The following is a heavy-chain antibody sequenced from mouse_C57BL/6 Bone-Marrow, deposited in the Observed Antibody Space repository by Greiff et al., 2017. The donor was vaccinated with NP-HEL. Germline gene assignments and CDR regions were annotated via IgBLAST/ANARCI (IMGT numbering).Heavy chain of an antibody. J-gene: IGHJ1*03. V-gene: IGHV1-39*01. CDR2: INPNYGTT. CDR3: ARERDCSSSREYWYYDV. CDR1: GYSFTDYN. D-gene: IGHD1-1*01. Sequence: EVQLQQSGPELVKPGASVKISCKASGYSFTDYNMNWVKQSHGKSLEWIGVINPNYGTTSYNQKFKGKATLTVDQSSSTAYMQLNSLTSEDSAVYDGARERDCSSSREYWYYDVWGTGTTVTVSS.